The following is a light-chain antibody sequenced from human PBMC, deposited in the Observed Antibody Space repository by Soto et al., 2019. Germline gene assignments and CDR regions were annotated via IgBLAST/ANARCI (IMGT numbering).Light chain of an antibody. V-gene: IGLV2-23*01. CDR1: SSVVGSYNL. J-gene: IGLJ2*01. Sequence: QSALTQPASVSGSPGQSITISGTGTSSVVGSYNLVSWYQQHPGKAPKLMIYEGSKRPSGVSNRFSGTKSGNTASQTISGLQAEDEADYYCCSSAGSSTPFGGGTKLTVL. CDR2: EGS. CDR3: CSSAGSSTP.